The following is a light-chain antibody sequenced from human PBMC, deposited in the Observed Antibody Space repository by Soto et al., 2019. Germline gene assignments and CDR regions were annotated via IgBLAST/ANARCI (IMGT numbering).Light chain of an antibody. Sequence: IVLRQSPGTLSLSPGERATLSCRASQPITSRYLAWYQHQPGQAPRLLIYRTFARAPGIPDRFSGGGSGTDFTLTISRLEREDFAVYYCQQYDTSPPTFGQGTRLDIK. CDR3: QQYDTSPPT. V-gene: IGKV3-20*01. J-gene: IGKJ5*01. CDR1: QPITSRY. CDR2: RTF.